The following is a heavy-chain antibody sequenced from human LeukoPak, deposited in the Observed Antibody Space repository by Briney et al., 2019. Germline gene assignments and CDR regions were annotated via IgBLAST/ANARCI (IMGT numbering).Heavy chain of an antibody. CDR3: ANPLLMTTISYFDY. V-gene: IGHV3-23*01. D-gene: IGHD4-17*01. J-gene: IGHJ4*02. CDR1: GSTFSSYA. Sequence: GGSLRLSCAASGSTFSSYAMSWVRQAPGKGLEWVSAISGSGGSTYYADSVKGRFSISRDNSKNTLYLQMYSLRADDTAVYNCANPLLMTTISYFDYWGQGTLVTVSS. CDR2: ISGSGGST.